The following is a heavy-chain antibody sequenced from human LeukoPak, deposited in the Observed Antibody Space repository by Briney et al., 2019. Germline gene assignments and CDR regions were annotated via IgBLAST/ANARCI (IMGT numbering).Heavy chain of an antibody. CDR3: ARRSAARYMVRPKEGIDY. Sequence: SETLSLTCTVSGGSISSYYWSWIRQPPGKGLEWIGEINHSGSTNYNPSLKSRVTISVDTSKNQFSLKLSSVTAADTAVYYCARRSAARYMVRPKEGIDYWGQGTLVTVSS. D-gene: IGHD3-10*01. V-gene: IGHV4-34*01. CDR1: GGSISSYY. CDR2: INHSGST. J-gene: IGHJ4*02.